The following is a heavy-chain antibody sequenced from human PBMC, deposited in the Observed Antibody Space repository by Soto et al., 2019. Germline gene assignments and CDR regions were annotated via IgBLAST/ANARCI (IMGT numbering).Heavy chain of an antibody. Sequence: GASVKVSCTASGGTFSSYTISWVRQAPGQGLEWMGRIIPILGIANYAQKLQGRVTMTTDTSTSTAYMELRSLRSDDTAVYYCARDAPPEDYWGQGTLVTVSS. CDR2: IIPILGIA. CDR3: ARDAPPEDY. V-gene: IGHV1-69*04. J-gene: IGHJ4*02. CDR1: GGTFSSYT.